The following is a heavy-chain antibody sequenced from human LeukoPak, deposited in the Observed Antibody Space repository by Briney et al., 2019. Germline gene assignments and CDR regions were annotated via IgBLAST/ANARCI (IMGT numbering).Heavy chain of an antibody. CDR1: GYTFTSYG. J-gene: IGHJ4*02. V-gene: IGHV1-18*01. D-gene: IGHD5-24*01. CDR3: ARDEKYNKDY. CDR2: ISTNNGNT. Sequence: ASVKYSCKASGYTFTSYGTTWVRQAPGQGLEWMGWISTNNGNTEYTQKLQGRVTMTTDTSTSTAYMELRSLRSDDTAVYYCARDEKYNKDYWGQGTLVTVSS.